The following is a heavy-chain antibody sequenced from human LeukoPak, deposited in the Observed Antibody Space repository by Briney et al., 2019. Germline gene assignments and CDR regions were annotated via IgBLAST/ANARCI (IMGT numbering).Heavy chain of an antibody. V-gene: IGHV4-34*01. J-gene: IGHJ4*02. CDR2: INHSGST. D-gene: IGHD3-3*01. CDR3: ARVSTGGYDFWSGYYRIRHFDY. Sequence: SETLSLTCAVYGGSFSGYYWSGIRQPPGKGLEWIGEINHSGSTNYNPSLKSRVTISVDTSKNQFSLKLSSVTAADTAVYYCARVSTGGYDFWSGYYRIRHFDYWGQGTLVTVSS. CDR1: GGSFSGYY.